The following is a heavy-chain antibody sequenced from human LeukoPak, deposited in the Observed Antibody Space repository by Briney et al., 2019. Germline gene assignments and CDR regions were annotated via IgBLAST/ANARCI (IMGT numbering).Heavy chain of an antibody. CDR1: GGSISSGSYY. CDR2: IYTSGST. V-gene: IGHV4-61*02. J-gene: IGHJ6*02. Sequence: PSQTLSLTCTVSGGSISSGSYYWSWIRQPAGKGLEWIGRIYTSGSTNYNPSLKSRVTISVDTSKNQFSLKLSSVTAADTAVYYCARERATIFGVVIIAYGMDVWGQGTTVTVPS. D-gene: IGHD3-3*01. CDR3: ARERATIFGVVIIAYGMDV.